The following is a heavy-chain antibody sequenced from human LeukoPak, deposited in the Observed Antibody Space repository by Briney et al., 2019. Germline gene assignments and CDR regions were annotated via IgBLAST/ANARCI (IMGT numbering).Heavy chain of an antibody. CDR2: ISAYNGNT. V-gene: IGHV1-18*01. CDR3: ARGSSGSHTFDF. J-gene: IGHJ4*02. CDR1: GYTFTSYG. Sequence: ASVKVSCKASGYTFTSYGITWVRQAPGQGLEWLGWISAYNGNTNYAQKLQGRVTMTTDTSTSTAYMELRSLRSDDTAVYYCARGSSGSHTFDFWGQGSLVTVSS. D-gene: IGHD1-26*01.